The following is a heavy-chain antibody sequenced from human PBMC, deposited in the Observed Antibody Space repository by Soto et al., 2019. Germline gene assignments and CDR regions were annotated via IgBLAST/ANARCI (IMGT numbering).Heavy chain of an antibody. V-gene: IGHV3-23*01. CDR3: ASRGSGSYYGS. CDR1: GFTFSSYA. Sequence: EVQLLESGGGLVQPGGSLRLSCAASGFTFSSYAMRWVRQAPVKGLEWVSAISGSGGSTYYADSVKGRFTISRDNSKNTLYLQMNSLRAQDTAVYCRASRGSGSYYGSWGKGTLVTVSS. D-gene: IGHD1-26*01. J-gene: IGHJ5*02. CDR2: ISGSGGST.